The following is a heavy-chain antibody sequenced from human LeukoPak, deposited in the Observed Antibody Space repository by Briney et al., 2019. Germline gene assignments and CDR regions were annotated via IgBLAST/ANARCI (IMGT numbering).Heavy chain of an antibody. CDR3: ARDHYDSSGYLFDY. D-gene: IGHD3-22*01. Sequence: PGGSLRLSCAASGFTFSSHATHWVRQAPGKGLDWVALISNDGSNKYYADSVKGRFSISRDNSKSTLYLQMNSLRAEDTAVYYCARDHYDSSGYLFDYWGQGTLVSVSS. CDR1: GFTFSSHA. V-gene: IGHV3-30*04. CDR2: ISNDGSNK. J-gene: IGHJ4*02.